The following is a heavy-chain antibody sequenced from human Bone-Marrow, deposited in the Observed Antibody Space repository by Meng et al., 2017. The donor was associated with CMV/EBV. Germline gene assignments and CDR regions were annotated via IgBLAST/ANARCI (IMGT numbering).Heavy chain of an antibody. D-gene: IGHD3-3*01. Sequence: ASVKVSCKASGFTFSGYYMHWVRQAPGQGLEWMGWINPNSGGTNYAQKFQGRVTMTRDTSISTAYMELSRLRSDDTAVYYCARDLRRVLNKVLRFLEWNYWGQGTLVTVSS. CDR3: ARDLRRVLNKVLRFLEWNY. J-gene: IGHJ4*02. CDR1: GFTFSGYY. V-gene: IGHV1-2*02. CDR2: INPNSGGT.